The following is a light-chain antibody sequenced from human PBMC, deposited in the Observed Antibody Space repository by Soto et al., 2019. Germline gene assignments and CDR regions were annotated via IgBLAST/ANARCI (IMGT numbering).Light chain of an antibody. Sequence: EIVLTQSPGTLSLSPGERAILSCRASQSVSSSYLAWYQQKPGQAPRLLIYGASSRATGIPDRFSGSGSGTDFTLTISRLEPEDFAVYYCQQYGSSPSITFGQGTRLEIK. CDR2: GAS. J-gene: IGKJ5*01. V-gene: IGKV3-20*01. CDR3: QQYGSSPSIT. CDR1: QSVSSSY.